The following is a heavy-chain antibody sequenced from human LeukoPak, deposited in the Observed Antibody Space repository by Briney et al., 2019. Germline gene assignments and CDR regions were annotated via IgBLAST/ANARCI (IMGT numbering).Heavy chain of an antibody. D-gene: IGHD6-13*01. Sequence: PSETLSLTCTVSGGSISSSSYYWCWIRQPPGKGLEWMGSIYYSGSTYYNPSLKSRVTISVDTSKNQFSLKLSSVTAADTAVYYCARHLSYSSSWYYFDYWGQGTLSPSPQ. V-gene: IGHV4-39*01. CDR2: IYYSGST. CDR1: GGSISSSSYY. J-gene: IGHJ4*02. CDR3: ARHLSYSSSWYYFDY.